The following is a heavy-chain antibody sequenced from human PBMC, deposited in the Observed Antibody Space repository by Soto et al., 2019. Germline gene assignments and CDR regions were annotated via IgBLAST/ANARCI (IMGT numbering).Heavy chain of an antibody. V-gene: IGHV4-31*03. CDR3: AREVLHDFWSGHLYYGMDV. CDR1: GGSISSGGYY. Sequence: SETLSLTCTVSGGSISSGGYYWSWIRQHPGKGLEWIGYIYYSGSTYYNPSLKSRVTISVDTSKNQFSLKLSSVTAADTAVYYCAREVLHDFWSGHLYYGMDVWGKGTTVTVSS. CDR2: IYYSGST. D-gene: IGHD3-3*01. J-gene: IGHJ6*04.